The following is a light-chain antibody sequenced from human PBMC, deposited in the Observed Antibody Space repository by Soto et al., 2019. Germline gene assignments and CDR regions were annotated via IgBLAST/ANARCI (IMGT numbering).Light chain of an antibody. V-gene: IGKV4-1*01. Sequence: DIVMTQSPESLAVSLGERATINCKSSQSVLYSSNNKNYLAWYQQKPGQPPKLLIYWASTRESGVPDRFSGSGSGTDFTLTISSLQAEDVAAYYCQQYYSTRTFGQGTKVEIK. J-gene: IGKJ1*01. CDR2: WAS. CDR1: QSVLYSSNNKNY. CDR3: QQYYSTRT.